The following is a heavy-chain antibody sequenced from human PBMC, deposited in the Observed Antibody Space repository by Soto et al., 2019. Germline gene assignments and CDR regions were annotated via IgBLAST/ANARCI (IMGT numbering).Heavy chain of an antibody. V-gene: IGHV3-30*18. CDR2: ISYDGSNK. CDR3: AKDYFQFLEVGYYFDY. Sequence: QVQLVESGGGVVQPGGSLRLSCAASGFTFSAFGMHWVRQAPGKGLEWVAIISYDGSNKYYADSVKGRFTISRDNSKNTLYLQMNSLRAEDTAVYYCAKDYFQFLEVGYYFDYWGQGTLVTVSS. J-gene: IGHJ4*02. CDR1: GFTFSAFG. D-gene: IGHD3-3*01.